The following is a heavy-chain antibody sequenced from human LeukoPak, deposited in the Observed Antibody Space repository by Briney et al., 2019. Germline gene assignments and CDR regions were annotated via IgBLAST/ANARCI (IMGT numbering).Heavy chain of an antibody. CDR1: GFTFSSYG. Sequence: GGSLRLSCAVSGFTFSSYGMHWVRQAPGKGLECVAVIWYDGSNKYYAESEKGRFTISRDNSKNTLYLQMNSLRAEDTAVYYCARDYGSGSYSDYWGQGTLVTVSS. V-gene: IGHV3-33*01. CDR2: IWYDGSNK. CDR3: ARDYGSGSYSDY. J-gene: IGHJ4*02. D-gene: IGHD3-10*01.